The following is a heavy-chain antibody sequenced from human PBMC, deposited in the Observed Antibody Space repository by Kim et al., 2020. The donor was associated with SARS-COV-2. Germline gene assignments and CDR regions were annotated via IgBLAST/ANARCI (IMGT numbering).Heavy chain of an antibody. Sequence: GGSLRLSCAASGFTFSSYAMHWVRQAPGKGLEWVAVISYDGSNKYYADSVKGRFTISRDNSKNTLYLQMNSLRAEDTAVYYCAREGYYYASSGYYYYY. V-gene: IGHV3-30-3*01. CDR3: AREGYYYASSGYYYYY. D-gene: IGHD3-22*01. CDR2: ISYDGSNK. CDR1: GFTFSSYA. J-gene: IGHJ6*01.